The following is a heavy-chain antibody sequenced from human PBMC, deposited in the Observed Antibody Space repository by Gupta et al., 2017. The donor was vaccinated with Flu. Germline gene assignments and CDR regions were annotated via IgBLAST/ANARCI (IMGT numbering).Heavy chain of an antibody. V-gene: IGHV1-69*01. D-gene: IGHD2-15*01. CDR3: ARPGGDCSGGSCYSFFHYYGMDV. Sequence: QAPGQGLEWMGGIIPIFGTANYAQKFQGRVTITADESTSTAYMELSSLRSEDTAVYYCARPGGDCSGGSCYSFFHYYGMDVWGQGTTVTVSS. J-gene: IGHJ6*02. CDR2: IIPIFGTA.